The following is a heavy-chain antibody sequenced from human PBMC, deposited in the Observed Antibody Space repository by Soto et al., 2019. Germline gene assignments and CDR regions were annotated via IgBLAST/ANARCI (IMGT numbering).Heavy chain of an antibody. V-gene: IGHV3-30*18. CDR3: AKGDVEMAIKAAFDI. CDR2: ISYDGSNK. Sequence: PGGPLRLSGAASGFTFSSYGMHWVGQAPGKGLEWVAVISYDGSNKYYADSVKGRFTISRDNSKNTLYLQMNSLRAEDTAVYYCAKGDVEMAIKAAFDIWGQGTMVTVSS. CDR1: GFTFSSYG. J-gene: IGHJ3*02. D-gene: IGHD2-21*01.